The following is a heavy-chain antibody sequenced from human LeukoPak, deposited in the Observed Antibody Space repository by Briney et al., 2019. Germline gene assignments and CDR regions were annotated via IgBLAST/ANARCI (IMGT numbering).Heavy chain of an antibody. V-gene: IGHV1-69*13. Sequence: GASVKVSCKASGGTFSSYAISWVRQAPGQGLEWMGGIIPIFGTASYAQKFQGRVTITADESTSTAYMELSSLRSEDTAVYYCARERGIAARHYYYYGMDVWGQGTTVTVSS. CDR2: IIPIFGTA. CDR1: GGTFSSYA. D-gene: IGHD6-6*01. CDR3: ARERGIAARHYYYYGMDV. J-gene: IGHJ6*02.